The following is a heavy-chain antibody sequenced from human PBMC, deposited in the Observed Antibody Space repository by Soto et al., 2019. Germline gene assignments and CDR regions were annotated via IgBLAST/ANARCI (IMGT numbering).Heavy chain of an antibody. CDR1: GFTFTSFA. V-gene: IGHV3-23*01. CDR2: ISGSGGAT. J-gene: IGHJ4*02. D-gene: IGHD3-3*01. Sequence: PGGSLRLSCAASGFTFTSFAVSWVRQAPGKGLERVSAISGSGGATYYADSVKGRFTVSRDNSRNTVYLQVDSLRVEDTAVCHCAIGEWLSTSYFNFWGKGTLVTVSS. CDR3: AIGEWLSTSYFNF.